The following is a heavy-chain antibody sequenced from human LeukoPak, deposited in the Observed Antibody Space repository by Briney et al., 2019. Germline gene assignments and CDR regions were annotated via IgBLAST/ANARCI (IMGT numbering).Heavy chain of an antibody. D-gene: IGHD6-13*01. CDR1: GFTFSSYT. Sequence: GGSLRLSCAASGFTFSSYTIHWVRQAPGKGLEWVAVISSDGTNKYYADSVKRRFTISRDNSKNTLYLQMNSLRAEDTAVYYCARDISIAAAHPDYWGQGTLVTVSS. V-gene: IGHV3-30-3*01. CDR2: ISSDGTNK. J-gene: IGHJ4*02. CDR3: ARDISIAAAHPDY.